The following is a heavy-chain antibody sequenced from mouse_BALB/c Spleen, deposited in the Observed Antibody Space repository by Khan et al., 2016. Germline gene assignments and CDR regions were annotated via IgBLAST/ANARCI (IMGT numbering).Heavy chain of an antibody. CDR3: ASSPDDYDVGLAY. J-gene: IGHJ3*01. D-gene: IGHD2-4*01. Sequence: VQLQQSGAELVKPGASVKLSCTASGFNIKDTYMHWVKQRPEQGLEWIGRIDPANGNTKYDPKFQGKAPITADTSSNTAYLQLSSLTPEDTAVYYCASSPDDYDVGLAYWGQGTLVTVSA. CDR2: IDPANGNT. CDR1: GFNIKDTY. V-gene: IGHV14-3*02.